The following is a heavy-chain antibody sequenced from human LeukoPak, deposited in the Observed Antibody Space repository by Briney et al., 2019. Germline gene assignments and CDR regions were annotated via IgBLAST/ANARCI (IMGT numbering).Heavy chain of an antibody. D-gene: IGHD3-3*01. Sequence: KPSETLSLTCAVSGYSISSGYYWGWIRQPPGKGLEWIGSIYHSGSTYYNPSLKSRVTTSVDTSKNQFSLKLSSVTAADTAVYYCARASTLYDFLDYWGQGTLVTVSS. CDR3: ARASTLYDFLDY. V-gene: IGHV4-38-2*01. J-gene: IGHJ4*02. CDR1: GYSISSGYY. CDR2: IYHSGST.